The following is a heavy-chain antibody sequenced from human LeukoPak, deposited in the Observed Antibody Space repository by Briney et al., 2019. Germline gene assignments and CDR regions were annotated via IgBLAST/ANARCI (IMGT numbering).Heavy chain of an antibody. CDR3: ARDLMYYDSSGLDAFDI. CDR2: ISAYNGNT. V-gene: IGHV1-18*01. D-gene: IGHD3-22*01. J-gene: IGHJ3*02. Sequence: GASVKVSCKASGYTLTSYGISWVRQAPGQGLEWMGWISAYNGNTNYAQKLQGRVTMTTDTSTSTAYMELRSLRSDDTAVYYCARDLMYYDSSGLDAFDIWGQGTMVTVSS. CDR1: GYTLTSYG.